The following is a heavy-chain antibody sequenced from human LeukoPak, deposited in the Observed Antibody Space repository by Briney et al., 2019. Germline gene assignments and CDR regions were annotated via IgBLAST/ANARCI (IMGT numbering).Heavy chain of an antibody. Sequence: SETLSLTCTASGGSISSSSYYWGWIRQPPGKGLEWIGSIYYSGSTYYNPSLKSRITISVDTSKNQFSLKLSSVTAADTAVYYCARKYYFDYWGQGTLVTVSS. CDR1: GGSISSSSYY. CDR3: ARKYYFDY. J-gene: IGHJ4*02. CDR2: IYYSGST. V-gene: IGHV4-39*01.